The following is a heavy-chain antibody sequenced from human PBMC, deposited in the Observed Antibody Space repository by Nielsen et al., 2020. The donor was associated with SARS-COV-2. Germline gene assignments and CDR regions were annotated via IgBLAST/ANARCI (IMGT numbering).Heavy chain of an antibody. Sequence: SETLSLTCTVSGGSISSSSYYWGWIRQPPGKGLEWIGSIYYSGSTYYNPSLKSRVTISVDTSKNQFSLKLSSVTAADTAVYYCARHGDILTGYRYYMDVWGKGTTVTVS. D-gene: IGHD3-9*01. V-gene: IGHV4-39*01. CDR2: IYYSGST. CDR1: GGSISSSSYY. CDR3: ARHGDILTGYRYYMDV. J-gene: IGHJ6*03.